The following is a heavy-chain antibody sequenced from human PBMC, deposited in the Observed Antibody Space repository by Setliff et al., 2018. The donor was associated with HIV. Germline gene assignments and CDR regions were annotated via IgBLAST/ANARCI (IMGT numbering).Heavy chain of an antibody. Sequence: ASVKVSCKASGYTFSHYSMHWLRQAPGQRLEWMGWINPNSGGTKYAQKFQGRVTLTWDTSSSLGYMEVRSLRSDDTAVFYCAREGPYGDYFDYWGQGTLVTVSS. V-gene: IGHV1-2*02. D-gene: IGHD4-17*01. CDR2: INPNSGGT. CDR3: AREGPYGDYFDY. J-gene: IGHJ4*02. CDR1: GYTFSHYS.